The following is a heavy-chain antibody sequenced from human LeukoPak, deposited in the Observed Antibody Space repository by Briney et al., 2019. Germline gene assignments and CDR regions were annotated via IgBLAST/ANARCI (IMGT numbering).Heavy chain of an antibody. CDR1: GGSISSGSYY. V-gene: IGHV4-39*07. CDR3: AGGVLGRYDY. CDR2: IYQSGST. J-gene: IGHJ4*02. D-gene: IGHD2-8*02. Sequence: PSETLSLTCTVSGGSISSGSYYWSWIRQPPGKGLEWIGSIYQSGSTYYNPSLKSRVTISVDTSKNQFSLKLSSVTATDTAVYYCAGGVLGRYDYWGQGILVTVSS.